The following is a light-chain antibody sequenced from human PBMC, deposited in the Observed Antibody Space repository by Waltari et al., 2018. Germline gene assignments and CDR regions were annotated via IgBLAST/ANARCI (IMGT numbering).Light chain of an antibody. V-gene: IGKV1-5*03. CDR1: QSLDTW. CDR2: QAS. Sequence: DSRLTQSPSTLSASVGDRVTITCRASQSLDTWLAWYQQKPGKAPNLLIYQASSLYTGVPSRFSGSGSGTEFTLTISSLQPDDVASYYCQQYNSYPWTFGQGTKVQI. J-gene: IGKJ1*01. CDR3: QQYNSYPWT.